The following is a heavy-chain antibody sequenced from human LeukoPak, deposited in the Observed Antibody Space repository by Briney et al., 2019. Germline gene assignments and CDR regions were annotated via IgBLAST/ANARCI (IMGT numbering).Heavy chain of an antibody. CDR1: GFTFSNYA. D-gene: IGHD3-3*01. Sequence: GSLRLSCAASGFTFSNYAMSWVRQAPGKGLEWVSAISGSGDSTYYADSVKGRFTISRDNSKNTLYLQMNSLRAEDTAVYYYAGAAYYDFWSGSDYWGQGTLVTVSS. V-gene: IGHV3-23*01. CDR2: ISGSGDST. J-gene: IGHJ4*02. CDR3: AGAAYYDFWSGSDY.